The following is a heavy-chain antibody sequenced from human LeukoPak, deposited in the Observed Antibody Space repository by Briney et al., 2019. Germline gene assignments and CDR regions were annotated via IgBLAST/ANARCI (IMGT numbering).Heavy chain of an antibody. V-gene: IGHV1-24*01. Sequence: ASVKVSCKVSGYTLTELSMHWVRQAPGKGSEWMGGFDPEDGETIYAQKFQGRVTMTEDTSTDTAYMELSSLRSEDTAVYYCATASWIFGVVRRLGPPRFDPWGQGTLVTVSS. D-gene: IGHD3-3*01. CDR2: FDPEDGET. J-gene: IGHJ5*02. CDR3: ATASWIFGVVRRLGPPRFDP. CDR1: GYTLTELS.